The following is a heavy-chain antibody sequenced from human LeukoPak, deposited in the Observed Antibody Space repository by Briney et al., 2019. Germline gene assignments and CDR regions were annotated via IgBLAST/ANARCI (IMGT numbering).Heavy chain of an antibody. CDR3: AKDRQMQWWPLSTFDY. D-gene: IGHD2-15*01. CDR2: ISYDGSNK. Sequence: GGSLRLSCAASAFTFSSYGMHWVRQAPGKGLEWVAVISYDGSNKYYADSVKGRFTISRDNSKNTLYLQMNSLRAEDTAVYYCAKDRQMQWWPLSTFDYWGQGTLVTVSS. V-gene: IGHV3-30*18. J-gene: IGHJ4*02. CDR1: AFTFSSYG.